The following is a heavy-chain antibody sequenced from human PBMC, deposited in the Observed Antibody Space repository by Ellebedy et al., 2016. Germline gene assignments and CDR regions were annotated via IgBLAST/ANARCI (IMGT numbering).Heavy chain of an antibody. CDR3: ARDPPYCSGGSCYSGGNAFDI. V-gene: IGHV1-69*13. Sequence: SVKVSXKASGGTFSSYAISWVRQAPGQGLEWMGGIIPIFGTANYAQKFQGRVTITADESTSTAYMELSSLRSEDTAVYYCARDPPYCSGGSCYSGGNAFDIWGQGTMVTVSS. J-gene: IGHJ3*02. CDR1: GGTFSSYA. CDR2: IIPIFGTA. D-gene: IGHD2-15*01.